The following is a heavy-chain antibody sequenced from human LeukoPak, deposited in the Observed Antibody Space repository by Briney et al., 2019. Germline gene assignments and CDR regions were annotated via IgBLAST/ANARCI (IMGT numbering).Heavy chain of an antibody. CDR1: GGSISSYY. Sequence: SETLSLTCTVAGGSISSYYWSWIRQPPGKGLEWIGYIYYSGSTNYNPSLKSRVTISVDTSKNQFSLKLSSVTAADTAVYYCARDYSGSHDYWGQGTLVTVSS. D-gene: IGHD1-26*01. J-gene: IGHJ4*02. V-gene: IGHV4-59*01. CDR3: ARDYSGSHDY. CDR2: IYYSGST.